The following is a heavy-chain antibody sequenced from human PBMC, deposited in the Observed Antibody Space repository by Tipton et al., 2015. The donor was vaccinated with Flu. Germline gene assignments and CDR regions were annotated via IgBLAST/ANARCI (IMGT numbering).Heavy chain of an antibody. Sequence: TLSLTCTVSGYSISSGYYWGWIRQPPGKGLEWIGSIFHGGSTYYNPSLKSRVTISVDESKNQFSLRLTSVTAADTAVYYCVRTKDGYTLSNFVYWGQGTLVTVSS. CDR2: IFHGGST. V-gene: IGHV4-38-2*02. CDR1: GYSISSGYY. J-gene: IGHJ4*02. D-gene: IGHD5-24*01. CDR3: VRTKDGYTLSNFVY.